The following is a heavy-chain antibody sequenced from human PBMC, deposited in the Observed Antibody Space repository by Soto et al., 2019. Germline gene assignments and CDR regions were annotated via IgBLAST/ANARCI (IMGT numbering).Heavy chain of an antibody. CDR2: ISFTGDT. V-gene: IGHV4-59*01. D-gene: IGHD2-21*01. Sequence: WTWIRQPPGKGLEWIGYISFTGDTTYNPSLRSRVTIAMHTSKNQFSLKLTSATDADTALYYCSRGGHYYHIVLWGQGTLVTVSS. J-gene: IGHJ4*02. CDR3: SRGGHYYHIVL.